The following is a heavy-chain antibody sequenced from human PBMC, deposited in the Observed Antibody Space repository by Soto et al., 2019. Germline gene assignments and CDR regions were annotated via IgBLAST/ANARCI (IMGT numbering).Heavy chain of an antibody. J-gene: IGHJ4*02. CDR2: ISGSGGST. V-gene: IGHV3-23*01. Sequence: GGSLRLSCAASGFTFSTYAMSWVRQAPGKGLEWVSVISGSGGSTYYADSVKGRFTISRDNSKNTLYLQMNTLRAEVTAVYYCAKRVSLGAYYFDYWGQGTLVTVSS. CDR3: AKRVSLGAYYFDY. D-gene: IGHD3-10*01. CDR1: GFTFSTYA.